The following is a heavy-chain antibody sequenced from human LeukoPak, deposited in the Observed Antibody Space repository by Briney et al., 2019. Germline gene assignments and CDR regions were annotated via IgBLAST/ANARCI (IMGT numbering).Heavy chain of an antibody. D-gene: IGHD1-26*01. J-gene: IGHJ4*02. Sequence: PSETLSLTCTVSGGSISSSSYYWGWIRQPPGKGLEWIGSIYYSGSTYYNPSLKSRVTISVDTSKNQFSLKLSSVTAADTAVYYCARTNRSGTYPCGFDYWGQGTLVTVSS. CDR1: GGSISSSSYY. CDR2: IYYSGST. V-gene: IGHV4-39*01. CDR3: ARTNRSGTYPCGFDY.